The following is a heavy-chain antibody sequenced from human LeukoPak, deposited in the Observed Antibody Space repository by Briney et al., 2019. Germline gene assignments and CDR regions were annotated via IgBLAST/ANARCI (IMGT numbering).Heavy chain of an antibody. J-gene: IGHJ4*02. CDR2: ISASGGRT. CDR3: AKTQSGGTYRDLTY. D-gene: IGHD3-9*01. CDR1: GFTFSTFN. Sequence: PGRSLRLSCAASGFTFSTFNMHWVRQAPGRGLEWVSAISASGGRTYYADSVKGRFTISRDNSKDTLYLQMNSLRAEDTAVYYCAKTQSGGTYRDLTYWGQGTLVTVSS. V-gene: IGHV3-23*01.